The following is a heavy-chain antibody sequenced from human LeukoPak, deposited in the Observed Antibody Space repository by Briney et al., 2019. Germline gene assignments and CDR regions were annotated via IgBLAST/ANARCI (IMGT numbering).Heavy chain of an antibody. CDR2: INHSGST. J-gene: IGHJ4*02. V-gene: IGHV4-34*01. CDR1: GGSFSGYY. D-gene: IGHD6-13*01. CDR3: ARVVSSWHFDY. Sequence: PSETLSLTCAVYGGSFSGYYWSWICQPPGKGLEWIGEINHSGSTNYNPSLKSRVTISVDTSKNQFSLNLSSVSAADTAVYYCARVVSSWHFDYWGQGTLVTVSS.